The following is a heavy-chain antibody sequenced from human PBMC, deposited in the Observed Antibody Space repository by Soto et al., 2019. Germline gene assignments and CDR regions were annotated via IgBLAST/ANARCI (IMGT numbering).Heavy chain of an antibody. D-gene: IGHD1-26*01. J-gene: IGHJ3*02. Sequence: SETLSLTCTVSGGSISSYYWSWIRQPPGKGLEWIGYIYYSGSTNYNPSLKSRVTISVDTSKNQFSLKLSSVTAADTAVYYCARDPPFLGGANAFDIWGQGTMVTVSS. V-gene: IGHV4-59*01. CDR2: IYYSGST. CDR3: ARDPPFLGGANAFDI. CDR1: GGSISSYY.